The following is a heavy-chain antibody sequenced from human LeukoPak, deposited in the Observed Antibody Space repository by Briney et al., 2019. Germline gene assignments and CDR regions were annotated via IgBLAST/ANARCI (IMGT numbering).Heavy chain of an antibody. V-gene: IGHV4-39*01. CDR3: ARGEGDYGDYSDY. CDR1: GGSISPKTYY. J-gene: IGHJ4*02. CDR2: IDFSGSP. D-gene: IGHD4-17*01. Sequence: SETLSLTCTVSGGSISPKTYYWGWIRQPPGKGLVWIGSIDFSGSPDYSSSLKSRVTISLDTSMKQFSLKLSYVTAADTAVYYCARGEGDYGDYSDYWGQGILVTVSS.